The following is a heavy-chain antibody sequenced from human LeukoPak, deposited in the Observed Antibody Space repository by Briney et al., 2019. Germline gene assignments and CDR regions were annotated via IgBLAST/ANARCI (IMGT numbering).Heavy chain of an antibody. CDR3: ARGYCSGGSCYSAYDY. Sequence: SVKVSCKASGGTFSSYAISWVRQAPGQGLEWMGRIIPILGIANYAQKFQGRVTITADKSPSTAYMELSSLRSEDTAVYYWARGYCSGGSCYSAYDYWGQGSLVTVPS. D-gene: IGHD2-15*01. J-gene: IGHJ4*02. V-gene: IGHV1-69*04. CDR2: IIPILGIA. CDR1: GGTFSSYA.